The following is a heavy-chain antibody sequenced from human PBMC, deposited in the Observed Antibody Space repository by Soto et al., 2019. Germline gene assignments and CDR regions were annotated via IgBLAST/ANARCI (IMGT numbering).Heavy chain of an antibody. J-gene: IGHJ4*02. CDR2: LTGDGRT. V-gene: IGHV3-23*01. D-gene: IGHD6-19*01. Sequence: EVQLLESGGGLVQPGGSLRLFCAASGFTFSNYAMTWVRQAPGKGLELVSTLTGDGRTFYVDTVKGRFTISRDNYKSTLYLQMNTLGAEDTAVYYCARTDKFNSHSSGWANRFDYWGQGTLVTVSA. CDR1: GFTFSNYA. CDR3: ARTDKFNSHSSGWANRFDY.